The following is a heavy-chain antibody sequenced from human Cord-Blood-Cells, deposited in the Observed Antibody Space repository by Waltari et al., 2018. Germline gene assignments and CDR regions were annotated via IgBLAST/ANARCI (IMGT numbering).Heavy chain of an antibody. CDR1: GGSISSSSYY. CDR2: IYYSGST. Sequence: GGSISSSSYYWGWIRQPPGKGLEWIGSIYYSGSTYYNPSLKSRVTISVDTSKNQFSLKLSSVTAADTAVYYCGSAAAFLIDYWGQGTLVTVSS. CDR3: GSAAAFLIDY. D-gene: IGHD2-2*01. J-gene: IGHJ4*02. V-gene: IGHV4-39*01.